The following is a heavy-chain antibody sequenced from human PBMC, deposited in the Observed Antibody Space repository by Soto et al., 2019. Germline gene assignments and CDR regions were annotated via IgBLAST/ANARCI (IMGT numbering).Heavy chain of an antibody. CDR3: VRTRVRGVPVFGY. V-gene: IGHV3-30*03. CDR2: LSYDGTIT. J-gene: IGHJ4*02. D-gene: IGHD3-10*01. CDR1: GFTFSTYA. Sequence: QVQLVESGGGVVQPGRSLRLSCAASGFTFSTYAMHWVRQAPGKGRAWVASLSYDGTITSYADSVKGRFTISRDTSKNTLYRQMNSLRAEDPAVYYCVRTRVRGVPVFGYWGQGDVVTVSS.